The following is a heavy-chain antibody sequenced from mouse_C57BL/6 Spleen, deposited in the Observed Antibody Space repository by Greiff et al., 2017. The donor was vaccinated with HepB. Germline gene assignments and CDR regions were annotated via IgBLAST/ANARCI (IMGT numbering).Heavy chain of an antibody. CDR3: ARGYYGSSNDY. CDR1: GYAFSSYW. V-gene: IGHV1-80*01. CDR2: IYPGDGDT. D-gene: IGHD1-1*01. Sequence: VQLQQSGAELVKPGASVKISCKASGYAFSSYWMNWVKQRPGKGLEWIGQIYPGDGDTNYNGKFKGKATLTADKSSSTAYMQLSSLTYEDSAVYCGARGYYGSSNDYWGQGTTLTVSS. J-gene: IGHJ2*01.